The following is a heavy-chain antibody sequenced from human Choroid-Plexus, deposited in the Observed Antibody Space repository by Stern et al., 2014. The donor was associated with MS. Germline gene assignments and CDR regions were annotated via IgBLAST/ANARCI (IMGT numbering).Heavy chain of an antibody. CDR2: VSYDGSNK. D-gene: IGHD2/OR15-2a*01. CDR1: GFTLGSCA. V-gene: IGHV3-30*18. CDR3: AKDRQYLTYFFDH. J-gene: IGHJ5*02. Sequence: MQLVESGGGVVQPGRPLRLSCVASGFTLGSCAMHWVRQAPGKGLEWVAGVSYDGSNKYYADSVKGRFTISRDNSKNTLYMQMSSLRPEDTAVYYCAKDRQYLTYFFDHWGQGSLVTVSS.